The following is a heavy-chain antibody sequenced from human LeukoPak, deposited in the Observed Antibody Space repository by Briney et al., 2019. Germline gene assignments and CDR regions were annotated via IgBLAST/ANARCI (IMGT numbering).Heavy chain of an antibody. V-gene: IGHV3-30*18. D-gene: IGHD2-2*01. CDR2: ITYDGSDK. CDR3: AKNIRDQLLCGFNY. Sequence: GGSLRLSCAASGFTFSSYDMYWVRQAPGKGLEWVAGITYDGSDKYYADSVKGRFTISRDNSKNTLCLQMNSLRAEDTAVYFCAKNIRDQLLCGFNYWGQGIVVTVSS. J-gene: IGHJ4*02. CDR1: GFTFSSYD.